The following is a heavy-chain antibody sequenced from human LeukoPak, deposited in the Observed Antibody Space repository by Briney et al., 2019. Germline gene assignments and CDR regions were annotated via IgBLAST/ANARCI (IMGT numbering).Heavy chain of an antibody. D-gene: IGHD6-19*01. J-gene: IGHJ6*03. CDR3: ATSVAVAGTAYYYYYYYMDV. CDR2: FDPEDGET. V-gene: IGHV1-24*01. Sequence: ASVKVSCKVSGYTLTELSMHWVRQAPGKGLEWMGGFDPEDGETIYAQKFQGRVTMTEDTSTHTAYMGLSSLRSEDTAVYYCATSVAVAGTAYYYYYYYMDVWGKGTTVTVSS. CDR1: GYTLTELS.